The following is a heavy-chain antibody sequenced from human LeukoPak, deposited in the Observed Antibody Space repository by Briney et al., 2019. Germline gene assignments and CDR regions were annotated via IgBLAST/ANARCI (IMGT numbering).Heavy chain of an antibody. J-gene: IGHJ4*02. CDR3: ATYYYGSGSYFEGYDY. Sequence: SETLSLTCTVSGGSISSSSYYWGWIRQPPGKGLEWIGSIYHSGSTYYNPSLKSRVTISVDTSKNQFSLKLSSVTAADTAVYYCATYYYGSGSYFEGYDYWAREPWSPSPQ. CDR1: GGSISSSSYY. D-gene: IGHD3-10*01. CDR2: IYHSGST. V-gene: IGHV4-39*07.